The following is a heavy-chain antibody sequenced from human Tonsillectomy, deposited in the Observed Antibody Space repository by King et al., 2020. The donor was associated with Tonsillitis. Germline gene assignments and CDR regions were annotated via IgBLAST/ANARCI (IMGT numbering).Heavy chain of an antibody. CDR3: ARERLYSSGWGIDY. J-gene: IGHJ4*02. Sequence: HVQLVESGGGVVQPGRSLSLSCAASGFSFSSNGMHWVRQAPGKGLEWVAGISLDGSNKNYADSVKGRFTISRDNSNNTLFLHLNSLRAEDTAVYYCARERLYSSGWGIDYWGQGALLSVSS. D-gene: IGHD6-19*01. CDR2: ISLDGSNK. CDR1: GFSFSSNG. V-gene: IGHV3-33*05.